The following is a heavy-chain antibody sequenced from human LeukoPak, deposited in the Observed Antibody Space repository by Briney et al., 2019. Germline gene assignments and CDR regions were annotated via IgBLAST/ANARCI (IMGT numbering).Heavy chain of an antibody. Sequence: PGGSLRVSCVGSGFTFSSYWMSWVRQAPGKGLEWVANINQDGSEKYYVDPVKGRFTISRDNAKNSLYLQMNSLRAEDTAVYYCARGPFVVIAYWGQGTPVTVSS. V-gene: IGHV3-7*01. CDR2: INQDGSEK. J-gene: IGHJ4*02. CDR1: GFTFSSYW. D-gene: IGHD2-21*01. CDR3: ARGPFVVIAY.